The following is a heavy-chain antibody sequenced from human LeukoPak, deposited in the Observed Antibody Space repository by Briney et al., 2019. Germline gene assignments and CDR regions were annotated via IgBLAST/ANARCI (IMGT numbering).Heavy chain of an antibody. CDR3: ARDGYSSGWSPGGY. Sequence: ASVKVSCKASGYTFTSYYMHWVRQAPGQGLEWVGWISAYNGNTNYAQKLQGRVTMTTDTSTSTAYMELRSLRSDDTAVYYCARDGYSSGWSPGGYWGQGTLVTVSS. D-gene: IGHD6-19*01. V-gene: IGHV1-18*04. CDR2: ISAYNGNT. CDR1: GYTFTSYY. J-gene: IGHJ4*02.